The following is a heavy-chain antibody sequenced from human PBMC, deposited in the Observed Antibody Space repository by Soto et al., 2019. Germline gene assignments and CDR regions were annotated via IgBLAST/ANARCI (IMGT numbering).Heavy chain of an antibody. Sequence: EVQLVQSGGGLVQPGGSLKLSCVASGFSFSGVSMHWVRQASGKGLEWVGRIRSKRKSYATNYGAPVEGRFTISRDDFKNTAYLQMNSLKTANTAVYYCTRPEDPYGDPAALDSWGQVTLVTFSS. CDR2: IRSKRKSYAT. CDR1: GFSFSGVS. V-gene: IGHV3-73*02. J-gene: IGHJ4*02. D-gene: IGHD2-21*01. CDR3: TRPEDPYGDPAALDS.